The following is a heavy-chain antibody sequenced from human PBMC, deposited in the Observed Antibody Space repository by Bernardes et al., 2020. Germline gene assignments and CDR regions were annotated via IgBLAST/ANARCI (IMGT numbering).Heavy chain of an antibody. D-gene: IGHD3-22*01. J-gene: IGHJ4*02. Sequence: GGSLRLSCAASGFTFSSYWMSWVRQAPGKGLEWVANIKQDGSEKYYVDSVKGRFTISRDNAKNSLYLQMNSLRAEDTAVYYCARDGYYYDSSGYYFRSILDYWGQGTLVTVSS. CDR3: ARDGYYYDSSGYYFRSILDY. CDR2: IKQDGSEK. V-gene: IGHV3-7*01. CDR1: GFTFSSYW.